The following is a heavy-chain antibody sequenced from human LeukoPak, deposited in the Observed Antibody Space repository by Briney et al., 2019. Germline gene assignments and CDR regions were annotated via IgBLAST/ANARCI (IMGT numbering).Heavy chain of an antibody. Sequence: GGSLRLSCAASGFTFSSYTMHWVRQAPGKGLEWVAVISYDGSNKYYADSVKGRFTIFRDNSKNTLYLQMNSLRAEDTAVYYCARHTPLGLWGQGTLVTVSS. D-gene: IGHD2-2*02. CDR3: ARHTPLGL. CDR1: GFTFSSYT. CDR2: ISYDGSNK. J-gene: IGHJ4*02. V-gene: IGHV3-30-3*01.